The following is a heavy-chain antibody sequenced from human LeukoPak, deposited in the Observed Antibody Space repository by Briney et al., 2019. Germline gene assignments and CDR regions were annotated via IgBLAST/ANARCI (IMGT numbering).Heavy chain of an antibody. CDR1: GFTFSSYW. D-gene: IGHD5-18*01. CDR2: IKQDGSEK. J-gene: IGHJ3*02. Sequence: GGSLRLSCAASGFTFSSYWMSWVRQAPGKGLEWVANIKQDGSEKYYVDSVKGRFTISRDNAKNSLYLQMNSLRAEDTAVYYCARDLQQWFGMRAFDIWGQGTMVTVPS. CDR3: ARDLQQWFGMRAFDI. V-gene: IGHV3-7*01.